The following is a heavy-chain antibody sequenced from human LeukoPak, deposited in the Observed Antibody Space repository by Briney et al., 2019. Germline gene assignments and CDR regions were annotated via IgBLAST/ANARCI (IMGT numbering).Heavy chain of an antibody. CDR1: GYSFTSYW. Sequence: GESLKISCKGSGYSFTSYWIGWVRQMPGKGLGWMGIIYPGDSDTRYSPSFQGQVTISADKSISTAYLQWSSLKASDTAMYYCARTIGYCSSSSCYQIGAVDYWGQGTLVTVSS. V-gene: IGHV5-51*01. D-gene: IGHD2-2*01. CDR2: IYPGDSDT. J-gene: IGHJ4*02. CDR3: ARTIGYCSSSSCYQIGAVDY.